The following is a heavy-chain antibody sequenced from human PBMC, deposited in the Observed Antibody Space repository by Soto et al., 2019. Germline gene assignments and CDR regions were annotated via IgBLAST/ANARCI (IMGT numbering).Heavy chain of an antibody. CDR3: AKSLSAIPGDS. CDR2: IKQDGSEI. Sequence: GGSLRLSCAASGFTFSSYSMSWVRQGPGKGPEWVANIKQDGSEIYYVDSVKGRFTISRDNAKSSLYLQMTSLRAEDTAVYHCAKSLSAIPGDSWGQGTLVTVSS. D-gene: IGHD2-2*01. CDR1: GFTFSSYS. J-gene: IGHJ4*02. V-gene: IGHV3-7*05.